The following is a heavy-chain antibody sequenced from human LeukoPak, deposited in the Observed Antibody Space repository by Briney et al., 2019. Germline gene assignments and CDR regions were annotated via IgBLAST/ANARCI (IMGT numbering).Heavy chain of an antibody. D-gene: IGHD6-19*01. CDR2: INPNSGGT. CDR1: GYTFTGYY. V-gene: IGHV1-2*02. J-gene: IGHJ6*03. Sequence: GASVKVSCKASGYTFTGYYMHWVRQAPGQGLEWMGWINPNSGGTNYAQKFQGRVTMTRDTSISTAYMELSRLRSDDTAVYYCARAYSSGWIYYYYMDVWGKGTTVTISS. CDR3: ARAYSSGWIYYYYMDV.